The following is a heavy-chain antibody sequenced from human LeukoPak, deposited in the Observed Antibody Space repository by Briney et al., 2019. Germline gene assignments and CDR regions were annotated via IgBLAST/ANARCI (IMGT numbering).Heavy chain of an antibody. CDR3: AKAPVTSCRGAYCYPFDS. CDR2: TSSSHAGT. CDR1: GFTFSSYW. D-gene: IGHD2-21*01. Sequence: GGSLRLSCAASGFTFSSYWMSWVRQAPGKGLEWVAATSSSHAGTYHADSVRGRFTISRDNSKNTLYLQMNSLRAEDAAVYFCAKAPVTSCRGAYCYPFDSWGQGTLVTVSS. J-gene: IGHJ4*02. V-gene: IGHV3-23*01.